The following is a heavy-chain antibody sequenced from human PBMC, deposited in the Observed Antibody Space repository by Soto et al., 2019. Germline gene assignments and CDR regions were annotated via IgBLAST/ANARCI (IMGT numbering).Heavy chain of an antibody. CDR3: ARAPQYSSSWYVALRNWFDP. CDR1: GGSISSGGYY. D-gene: IGHD6-13*01. Sequence: SETLSLTCTVSGGSISSGGYYWSWIRQHPGKGLEWIGYIYYSGSTYYNPSLKSRVTISVDTSKNQFSLKLSSVTAADTAVYYCARAPQYSSSWYVALRNWFDPWGQGTLVTVSS. CDR2: IYYSGST. V-gene: IGHV4-31*03. J-gene: IGHJ5*02.